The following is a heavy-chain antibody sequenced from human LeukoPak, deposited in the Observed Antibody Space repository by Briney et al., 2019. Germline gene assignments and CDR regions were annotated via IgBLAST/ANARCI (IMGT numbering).Heavy chain of an antibody. CDR2: IKQVGSEK. CDR3: ARRYYDFWSGYLGYGMDV. CDR1: GFTFSSYW. J-gene: IGHJ6*02. D-gene: IGHD3-3*01. V-gene: IGHV3-7*01. Sequence: GGSLRLSCAASGFTFSSYWMSWVRQAPGKGLEGVANIKQVGSEKYYVDSVKGRFTISRDNAKNSLYLQMNSLRAEDTAVYYCARRYYDFWSGYLGYGMDVWGQGTTVTVSS.